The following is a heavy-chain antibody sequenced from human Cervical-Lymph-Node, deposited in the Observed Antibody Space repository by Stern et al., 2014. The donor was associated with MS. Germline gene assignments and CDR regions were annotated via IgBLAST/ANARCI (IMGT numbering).Heavy chain of an antibody. V-gene: IGHV2-5*01. Sequence: QVTLRESGPTLVKPTQTLTLACTFSGFSLNITGVGVGWIRQPPGKALEWLAVIYWNEKKRYSPSLESRLTITKDTSKNRVVLSMTNMDPIDSATYYCAHAPGYCTGTSCSALPDYWGQGTLVTVSS. CDR1: GFSLNITGVG. CDR2: IYWNEKK. D-gene: IGHD2-2*01. J-gene: IGHJ4*02. CDR3: AHAPGYCTGTSCSALPDY.